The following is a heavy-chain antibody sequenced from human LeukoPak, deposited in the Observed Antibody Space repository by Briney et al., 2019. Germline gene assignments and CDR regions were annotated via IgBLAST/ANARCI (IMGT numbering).Heavy chain of an antibody. J-gene: IGHJ5*02. D-gene: IGHD3/OR15-3a*01. CDR3: ARQEIGLRSFDP. V-gene: IGHV4-39*01. CDR1: GTSISKIEDY. Sequence: SETLSLTCTVSGTSISKIEDYWGWLRQSPGKGLEWIGTIYHIGSTYYNPSLKSRVTMSVDASKNQFSLNLSSVTAADTAVYYCARQEIGLRSFDPWGQGTLVTVSS. CDR2: IYHIGST.